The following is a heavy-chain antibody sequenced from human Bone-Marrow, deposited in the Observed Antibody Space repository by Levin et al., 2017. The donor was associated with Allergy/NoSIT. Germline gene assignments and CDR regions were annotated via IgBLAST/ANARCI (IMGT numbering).Heavy chain of an antibody. Sequence: SQTLSLTCTVSGGSISSYYWSWIRQPPGKGLEWIGYIYYSGSTNYNPSLKSRVTISVDTSKNQFSLKLSSVTAADTAVYYCARLTGKGNWFDPWGQGTLVTVSS. J-gene: IGHJ5*02. V-gene: IGHV4-59*08. CDR3: ARLTGKGNWFDP. CDR2: IYYSGST. CDR1: GGSISSYY. D-gene: IGHD3-9*01.